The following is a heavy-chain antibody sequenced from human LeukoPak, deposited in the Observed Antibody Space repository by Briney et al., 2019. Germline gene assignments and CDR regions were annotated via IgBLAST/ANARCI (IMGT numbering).Heavy chain of an antibody. Sequence: SETLSLTCSVSGGAISSYYWSWIRQPPGKGLGWIGYIYYSGSTNYNPSLKSRVTISVDTSKNQFSLKLTSVTAADTAVYYCARGGQAYCSGGSCYYGWFDPWGQGTLVTVSS. CDR2: IYYSGST. CDR1: GGAISSYY. V-gene: IGHV4-59*01. J-gene: IGHJ5*02. CDR3: ARGGQAYCSGGSCYYGWFDP. D-gene: IGHD2-15*01.